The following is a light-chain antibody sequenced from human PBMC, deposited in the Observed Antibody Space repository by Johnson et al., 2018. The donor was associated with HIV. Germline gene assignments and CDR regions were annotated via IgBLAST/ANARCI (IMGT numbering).Light chain of an antibody. J-gene: IGLJ1*01. CDR2: DNN. CDR1: SSNIGNNY. Sequence: TQPPSVSAAPGQKVTIPCSGSSSNIGNNYVSWYQQLPGTAPKLLIYDNNKRPSGIPDRFSGSKSGTSATLGITGLQTGDEADYYCGTWDSSLSAGVFGTGTKVTVL. V-gene: IGLV1-51*01. CDR3: GTWDSSLSAGV.